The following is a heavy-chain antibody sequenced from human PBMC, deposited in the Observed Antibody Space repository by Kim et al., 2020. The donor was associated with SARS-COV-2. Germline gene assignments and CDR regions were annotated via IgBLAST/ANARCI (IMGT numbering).Heavy chain of an antibody. D-gene: IGHD6-19*01. V-gene: IGHV4-59*11. Sequence: SETLSLTCTVSGASISSHSWTWIRQPPGKGLEWIGYMYSSCSTNYNPSLKGRVTISVDTSTNQVSLKLSSVTAADTAVYYCARGSGWYFPWGKVTLCTVSS. J-gene: IGHJ5*02. CDR1: GASISSHS. CDR3: ARGSGWYFP. CDR2: MYSSCST.